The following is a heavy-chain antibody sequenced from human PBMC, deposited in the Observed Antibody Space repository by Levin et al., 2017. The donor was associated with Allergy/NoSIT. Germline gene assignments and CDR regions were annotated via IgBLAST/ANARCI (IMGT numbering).Heavy chain of an antibody. CDR1: GGTFSSYA. CDR3: ARGAAAGTSHAEYFQH. CDR2: IIPIFGTA. V-gene: IGHV1-69*06. Sequence: SVKVSCKASGGTFSSYAISWVRQAPGQGLEWMGGIIPIFGTANYAQKFQGRVTITADKSTSTAYMELSSLRSEDTAVYYCARGAAAGTSHAEYFQHWGQGTLVTVSS. J-gene: IGHJ1*01. D-gene: IGHD6-13*01.